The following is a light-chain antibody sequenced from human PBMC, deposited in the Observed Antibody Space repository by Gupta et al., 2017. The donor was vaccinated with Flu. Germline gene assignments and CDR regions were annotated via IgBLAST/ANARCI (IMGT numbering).Light chain of an antibody. CDR1: QSISSW. CDR3: QQYNSYSPMYS. V-gene: IGKV1-5*03. J-gene: IGKJ2*03. Sequence: DIQLTPSPSTLSASVGDRVTITCRGSQSISSWLAWYQQKPGKAPKLLIYKASSLESGVPSRFSGSGSGTEFTLTISSLQPDDFATYYCQQYNSYSPMYSFGQGTKLEIK. CDR2: KAS.